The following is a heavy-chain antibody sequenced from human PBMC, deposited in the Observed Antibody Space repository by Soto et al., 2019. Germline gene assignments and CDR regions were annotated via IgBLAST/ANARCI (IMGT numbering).Heavy chain of an antibody. V-gene: IGHV3-48*01. Sequence: GGSLRLSCAASGFTFSSYSMSWVRQAPGKGLEWVSYISSSSSTIYYADSVKGRFTISRDNSKNTLYLQMNSLRAEDTAVYYCARDYLVVPHRVIDYWGQGTLVTVSS. CDR3: ARDYLVVPHRVIDY. CDR1: GFTFSSYS. D-gene: IGHD2-2*01. J-gene: IGHJ4*02. CDR2: ISSSSSTI.